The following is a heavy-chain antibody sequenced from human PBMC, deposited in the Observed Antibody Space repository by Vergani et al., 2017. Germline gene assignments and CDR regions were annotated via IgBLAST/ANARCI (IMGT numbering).Heavy chain of an antibody. CDR1: GGSISSSSYY. Sequence: QLQLQESGPGLVKPSETLSLTCTVSGGSISSSSYYWGWIRQPPGKGLEWIGSIYYSGSTYYNPSLKSRVTISVDTSKNQFSLKLSSVTAADTAVYYCARDPGNCSGGSCYWGCWFDPWGQGTLVTVSS. J-gene: IGHJ5*02. CDR3: ARDPGNCSGGSCYWGCWFDP. D-gene: IGHD2-15*01. V-gene: IGHV4-39*07. CDR2: IYYSGST.